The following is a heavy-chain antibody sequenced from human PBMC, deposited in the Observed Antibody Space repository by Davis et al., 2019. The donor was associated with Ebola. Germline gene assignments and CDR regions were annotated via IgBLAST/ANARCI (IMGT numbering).Heavy chain of an antibody. Sequence: ASVKVSYKASGYTFTSYDINWVRQATGQGLEWMGWMNPNSGNTGYAQKFQGRVTMTRDTSLTTAYMELSSPRSEDTAVYYCARAHARAQATTSVVGVYYYGLDVWGQGTTVTVSS. CDR3: ARAHARAQATTSVVGVYYYGLDV. D-gene: IGHD5-12*01. V-gene: IGHV1-8*01. J-gene: IGHJ6*02. CDR2: MNPNSGNT. CDR1: GYTFTSYD.